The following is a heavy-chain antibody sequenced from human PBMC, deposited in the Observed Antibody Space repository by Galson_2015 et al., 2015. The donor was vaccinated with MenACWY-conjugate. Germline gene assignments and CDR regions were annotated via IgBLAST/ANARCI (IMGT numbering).Heavy chain of an antibody. V-gene: IGHV3-30*18. CDR1: GFTFRRFG. J-gene: IGHJ6*03. CDR3: AKDWSVPYSTISYYFYMDV. CDR2: ISYDGRNE. Sequence: SLRLSCAASGFTFRRFGMHWVRQAPGKGLEWMAVISYDGRNEYYEDSVKGRFTISRDNSKNTLYLQMNSLRANDTAVYYCAKDWSVPYSTISYYFYMDVWGKGTPVPVSS. D-gene: IGHD6-13*01.